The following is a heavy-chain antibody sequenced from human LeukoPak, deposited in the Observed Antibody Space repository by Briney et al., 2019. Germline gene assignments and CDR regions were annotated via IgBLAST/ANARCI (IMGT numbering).Heavy chain of an antibody. J-gene: IGHJ4*02. V-gene: IGHV3-23*01. CDR1: GFTFSSYA. CDR2: ISGSGGSI. Sequence: GGSLRLSCAASGFTFSSYAMSWVRQAPGKGLEWVSGISGSGGSIYYADSVKGRFTISRDNSKNTLYLQMNSLRAEDTAVYYCAKGHQDYYDSTGYSFFDYGGQGTLVTVSS. D-gene: IGHD3-22*01. CDR3: AKGHQDYYDSTGYSFFDY.